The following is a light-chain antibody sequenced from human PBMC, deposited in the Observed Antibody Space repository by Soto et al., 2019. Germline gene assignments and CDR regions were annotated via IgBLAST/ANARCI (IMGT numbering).Light chain of an antibody. V-gene: IGLV2-14*01. CDR2: EVS. CDR1: TSDVGDYNY. J-gene: IGLJ1*01. CDR3: FSYTTSSAPYV. Sequence: QSALTQPASVSGSPGQSITISCTGTTSDVGDYNYVSWYQQHPGKVPKVLIYEVSNRPSGVSYRFSGSKSGNTASLTISGLQADDEASYYCFSYTTSSAPYVFGTGTKVTVL.